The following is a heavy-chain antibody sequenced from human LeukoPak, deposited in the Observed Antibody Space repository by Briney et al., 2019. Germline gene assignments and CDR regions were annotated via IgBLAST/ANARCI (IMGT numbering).Heavy chain of an antibody. Sequence: PGGSLRLSCAASGFTFTSYGMSWVRQAPGKGLEWVSAISGSGGSTYYADSVKGRFTISRDNSKNTLYLQMNSLRAEDTAVYYCAKAKGPAATTFDYWGQGTLVTVSS. CDR1: GFTFTSYG. CDR3: AKAKGPAATTFDY. CDR2: ISGSGGST. J-gene: IGHJ4*02. D-gene: IGHD6-13*01. V-gene: IGHV3-23*01.